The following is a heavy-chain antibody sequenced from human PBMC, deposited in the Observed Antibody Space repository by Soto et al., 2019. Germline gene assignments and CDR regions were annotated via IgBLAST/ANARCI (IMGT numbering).Heavy chain of an antibody. Sequence: QVQLVQSGAEVKKPGASVKVSCKASGYTFTSYDINWVRRATGQGLEWMGWMNPNSGNTGYAQKFQGRVTMTRNTSXXXAXXELSSLRSEDTAVYYCARRGYSSSWYYYYYYGMDVWGQGTTVTVSS. V-gene: IGHV1-8*01. CDR3: ARRGYSSSWYYYYYYGMDV. CDR2: MNPNSGNT. CDR1: GYTFTSYD. D-gene: IGHD6-13*01. J-gene: IGHJ6*02.